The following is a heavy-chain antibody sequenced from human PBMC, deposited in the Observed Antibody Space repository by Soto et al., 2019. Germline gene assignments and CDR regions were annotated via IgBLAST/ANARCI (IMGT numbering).Heavy chain of an antibody. V-gene: IGHV1-8*01. CDR3: ATGPKFEGAYDY. CDR2: MNPNSGDT. D-gene: IGHD2-21*01. Sequence: ASVKVSCKASGYTFTSYDINWVRQATGQGLEWMGWMNPNSGDTGYAQKFQGRVTMTRNTSISTAYMELSSLRSEDTAVYYCATGPKFEGAYDYWGQGTLVNVSS. J-gene: IGHJ4*02. CDR1: GYTFTSYD.